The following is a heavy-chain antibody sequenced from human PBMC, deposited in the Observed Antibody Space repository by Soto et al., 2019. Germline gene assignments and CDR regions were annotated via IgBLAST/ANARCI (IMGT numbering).Heavy chain of an antibody. CDR2: IWYDGSNK. CDR3: AREVRGSGWLTIDY. J-gene: IGHJ4*02. D-gene: IGHD6-19*01. CDR1: GFTFSSYG. Sequence: GGSLRLSCAASGFTFSSYGMHWVRQAPGKGLEWVAVIWYDGSNKYYADSVKGRFTISRDNSKNTLYLQMNSLRAEDTAVYYCAREVRGSGWLTIDYWGQGTLVTVSS. V-gene: IGHV3-33*01.